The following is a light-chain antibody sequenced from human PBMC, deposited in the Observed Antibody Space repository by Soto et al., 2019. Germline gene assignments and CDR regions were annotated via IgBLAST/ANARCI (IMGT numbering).Light chain of an antibody. Sequence: QSVLTQPPSASGTPGHRFTISCSGSSSNIGSNTVNWYQQLPGTAPKLLIYSNNQRPSGVPDRFSGSKSGTSASLAISGLQSEDEADYYCAAWDDSLNVYVFGTGTKVTVL. J-gene: IGLJ1*01. CDR1: SSNIGSNT. CDR2: SNN. V-gene: IGLV1-44*01. CDR3: AAWDDSLNVYV.